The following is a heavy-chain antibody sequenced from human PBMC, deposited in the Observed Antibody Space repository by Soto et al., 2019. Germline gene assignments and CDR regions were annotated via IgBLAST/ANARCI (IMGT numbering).Heavy chain of an antibody. D-gene: IGHD4-17*01. CDR3: ARGTYGDYDF. J-gene: IGHJ4*02. CDR2: LSAGGTSA. V-gene: IGHV3-23*01. CDR1: GLTFSSYA. Sequence: PGGSMRLSCAACGLTFSSYAMSWVRQAPGKGLEWVSALSAGGTSAYYTVSVEGRFTISRDNSKNILYLQMNSLKADDTAVYYCARGTYGDYDFWGQGTLVTVSS.